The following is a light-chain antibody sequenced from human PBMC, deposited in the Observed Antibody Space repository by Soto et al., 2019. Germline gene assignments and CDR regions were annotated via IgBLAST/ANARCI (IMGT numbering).Light chain of an antibody. Sequence: DIHMTQSPSTLSASVGDRVTITCRASQSISTWLTWYQQKPGKAPKLLIYKASSLESGVPSRFSGSASGTEFTLTISSLQPDDFATYYCQQYNTYSTFGQGTRLETK. CDR2: KAS. J-gene: IGKJ5*01. CDR3: QQYNTYST. CDR1: QSISTW. V-gene: IGKV1-5*03.